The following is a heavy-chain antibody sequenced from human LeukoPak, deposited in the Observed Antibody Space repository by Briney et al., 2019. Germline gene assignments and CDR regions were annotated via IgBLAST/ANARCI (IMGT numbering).Heavy chain of an antibody. J-gene: IGHJ3*02. V-gene: IGHV1-46*01. CDR3: ARAPLPYDAFDI. CDR2: INPSGGST. CDR1: GYTFTSYY. Sequence: ASVKVSCKASGYTFTSYYMHWVRQAPGQGLEWMGIINPSGGSTSYAQKFQGRVTMTRDMSTSTVYMELSSLRSEDTAVYYCARAPLPYDAFDIWGQGTMVTVSS.